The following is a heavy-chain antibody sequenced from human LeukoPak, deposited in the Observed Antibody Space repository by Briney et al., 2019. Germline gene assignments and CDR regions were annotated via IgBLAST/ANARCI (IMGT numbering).Heavy chain of an antibody. CDR3: ARDPRYCSGGSCNYYYYYMDV. CDR2: IIPIFGTA. Sequence: EASVKVSCKASGGTFSSYAISWVRQAPGQGLEWMGRIIPIFGTANYAQKFQSRVTITTDESTSTAYMELSSLRSEDTAVYYCARDPRYCSGGSCNYYYYYMDVWGKGTTVTVSS. V-gene: IGHV1-69*05. CDR1: GGTFSSYA. J-gene: IGHJ6*03. D-gene: IGHD2-15*01.